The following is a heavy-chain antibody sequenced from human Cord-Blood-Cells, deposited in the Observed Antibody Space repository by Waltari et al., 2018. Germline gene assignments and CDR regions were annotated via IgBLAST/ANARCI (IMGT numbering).Heavy chain of an antibody. Sequence: QVQLVQSGAEVKKPGASVKVSCTVSGYTLTELSMHWVRQAPGKGLEWMGGFDPEDGETIYAQKFQGRVTMTEDTSTDTAYMELSSLRSEDTAVYYCATIGGYNWNYPNYYGMDVWGQGTTVTVSS. J-gene: IGHJ6*02. CDR2: FDPEDGET. V-gene: IGHV1-24*01. CDR3: ATIGGYNWNYPNYYGMDV. CDR1: GYTLTELS. D-gene: IGHD1-7*01.